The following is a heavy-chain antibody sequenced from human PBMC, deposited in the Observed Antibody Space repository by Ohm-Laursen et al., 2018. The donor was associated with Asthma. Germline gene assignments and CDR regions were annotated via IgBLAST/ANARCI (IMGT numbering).Heavy chain of an antibody. CDR1: GGSISSYY. CDR3: ARWLRGYSYAFDH. J-gene: IGHJ4*02. D-gene: IGHD5-18*01. V-gene: IGHV4-59*01. Sequence: GTLSLTCTVSGGSISSYYWSWIRQPPGKGLEWIGYIYYSGSTNYNPSLKSRVTISVDTSKNQFSLKLSSVTAADTAVYYCARWLRGYSYAFDHWGQGTLVTVSS. CDR2: IYYSGST.